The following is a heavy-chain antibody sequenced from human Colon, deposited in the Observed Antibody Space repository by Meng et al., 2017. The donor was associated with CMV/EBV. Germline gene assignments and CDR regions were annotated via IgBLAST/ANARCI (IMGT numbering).Heavy chain of an antibody. J-gene: IGHJ4*02. CDR1: GFTFSSYA. CDR3: AKGHDSSGWNPLLGDY. V-gene: IGHV3-23*01. Sequence: GGSLRLSCAASGFTFSSYAMSWVRQAPGKGLEWVSAISGSGGSTYYADSVKGRFTISRDNSKNTLYLQMNSLRAEDTAVYYCAKGHDSSGWNPLLGDYWGQGTLVTVSS. CDR2: ISGSGGST. D-gene: IGHD6-19*01.